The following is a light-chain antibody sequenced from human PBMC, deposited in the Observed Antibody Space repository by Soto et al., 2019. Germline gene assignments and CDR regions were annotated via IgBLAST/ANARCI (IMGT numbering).Light chain of an antibody. Sequence: QSVLTQPPSVSGAPGQRVTISCTGSSSNIGAGYDVHWYQQLPGTAPKLLIYGNNNRPSAVPDRFSGSKSDTSASLAITGLLAEDEADYYCQSYDSSLAVVFGGGTKLTVL. CDR3: QSYDSSLAVV. CDR1: SSNIGAGYD. CDR2: GNN. J-gene: IGLJ2*01. V-gene: IGLV1-40*01.